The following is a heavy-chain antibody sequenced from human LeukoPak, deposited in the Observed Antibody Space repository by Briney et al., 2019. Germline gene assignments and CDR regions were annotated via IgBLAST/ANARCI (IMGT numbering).Heavy chain of an antibody. D-gene: IGHD3-9*01. CDR2: ISSSSSYI. CDR3: ARDFDRLIRKIGRESLYYYYYYMDV. CDR1: GFAASGFTFSTFG. Sequence: PGGSLRLSCAASGFAASGFTFSTFGMNWVRQAPGKGLEWVSSISSSSSYIYYADSVKGRFTISRDNAKNSLYLQMNSLRAEDTAVYYCARDFDRLIRKIGRESLYYYYYYMDVWGKGTTVTVSS. J-gene: IGHJ6*03. V-gene: IGHV3-21*01.